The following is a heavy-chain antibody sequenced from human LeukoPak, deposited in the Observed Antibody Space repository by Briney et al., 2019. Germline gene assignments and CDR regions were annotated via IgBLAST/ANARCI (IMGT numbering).Heavy chain of an antibody. D-gene: IGHD6-13*01. V-gene: IGHV4-39*07. CDR3: ARAPRPSIAAAGTPLDY. Sequence: SETLSLTCTVSGGSISSSSYYWGWIRQPPGKGLEWIGSIYYSGSTYYNPSLKSRVTISVDKSKSQFSLKLSSVTAADTAVYYCARAPRPSIAAAGTPLDYWGQGTLVTVSS. CDR1: GGSISSSSYY. CDR2: IYYSGST. J-gene: IGHJ4*02.